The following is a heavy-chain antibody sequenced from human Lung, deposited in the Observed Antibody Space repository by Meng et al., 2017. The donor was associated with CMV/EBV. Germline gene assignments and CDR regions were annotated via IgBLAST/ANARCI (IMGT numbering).Heavy chain of an antibody. D-gene: IGHD3-3*01. Sequence: ESLKISCTTSGFTFSAFSMNWVRQAPGKGLEWVSSISTTSTYIYYADSLKGRFTISRDNAKNSLYLHMNSLRVEDTAVYYCAGFGVTITNGLDVWGQGTXVTVSS. CDR3: AGFGVTITNGLDV. J-gene: IGHJ6*02. CDR2: ISTTSTYI. V-gene: IGHV3-21*01. CDR1: GFTFSAFS.